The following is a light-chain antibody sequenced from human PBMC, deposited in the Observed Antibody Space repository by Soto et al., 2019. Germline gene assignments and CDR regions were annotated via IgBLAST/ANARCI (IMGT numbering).Light chain of an antibody. V-gene: IGKV1-39*01. CDR3: QQSYRTPT. CDR2: AAS. CDR1: QSISIY. Sequence: DIQMTQSPSSLSASVGDRFTITCRASQSISIYLNWYHQKPGKAPKLLIYAASSLQSGVPSRFSGSGSGTDYTLTISSLQPEDFATYYCQQSYRTPTFGHGTRLE. J-gene: IGKJ5*01.